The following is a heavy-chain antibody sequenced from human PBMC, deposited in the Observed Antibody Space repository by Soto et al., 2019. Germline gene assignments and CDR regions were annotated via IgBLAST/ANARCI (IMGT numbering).Heavy chain of an antibody. CDR1: GYSFTSYR. J-gene: IGHJ6*04. Sequence: GASLTISCKGSGYSFTSYRIGWVRQMPGKGLEWMGIIYPGDSDTRYSPSFQGQVTISADKSISTAYLQWSSLKASDTAMYSCAIHPISGYAAYYGRGVWRKGTT. CDR2: IYPGDSDT. CDR3: AIHPISGYAAYYGRGV. V-gene: IGHV5-51*01. D-gene: IGHD5-12*01.